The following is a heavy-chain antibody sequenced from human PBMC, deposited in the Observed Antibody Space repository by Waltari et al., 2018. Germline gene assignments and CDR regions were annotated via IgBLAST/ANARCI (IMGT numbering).Heavy chain of an antibody. CDR1: GFTFSSYG. D-gene: IGHD6-13*01. CDR3: AKGGAAAAAEYFQH. V-gene: IGHV3-30*18. J-gene: IGHJ1*01. CDR2: ISYDGSNK. Sequence: QVQLVESGGGVVQPGRSLRLSCAASGFTFSSYGMHWVRKAPGKGLEWVAVISYDGSNKYYADSVKGRFTISRDQSKNTLYLQMNSLRAADTAVYYCAKGGAAAAAEYFQHWGQGTLVTVSS.